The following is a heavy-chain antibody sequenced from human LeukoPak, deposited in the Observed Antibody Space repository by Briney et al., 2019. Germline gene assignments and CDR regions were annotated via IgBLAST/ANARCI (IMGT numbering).Heavy chain of an antibody. CDR2: INHSGST. V-gene: IGHV4-34*01. J-gene: IGHJ4*02. D-gene: IGHD6-19*01. CDR1: GGSFSGYY. Sequence: SETLSLTCAVYGGSFSGYYWSWIRQPPGKGLEWIGEINHSGSTNYNPSLKSRGTISVDTSKNQFSLKLSSVTAADTAVYYCARDSSWLVRYYFDYWGQGTLVTVSS. CDR3: ARDSSWLVRYYFDY.